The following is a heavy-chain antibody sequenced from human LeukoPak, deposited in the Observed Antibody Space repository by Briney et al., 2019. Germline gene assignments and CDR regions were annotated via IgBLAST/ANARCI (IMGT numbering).Heavy chain of an antibody. CDR2: ISSSSSTI. D-gene: IGHD1-7*01. CDR3: ASERYNWNYAFDY. Sequence: PGGSLRLSCAASGFTFSSYSMNWVRQAPGKGREWVSYISSSSSTIYYADSVKGRFTISRDNAKNSLYLQMNSLRAEDTAVYYCASERYNWNYAFDYWGQGILVTVSS. V-gene: IGHV3-48*01. CDR1: GFTFSSYS. J-gene: IGHJ4*02.